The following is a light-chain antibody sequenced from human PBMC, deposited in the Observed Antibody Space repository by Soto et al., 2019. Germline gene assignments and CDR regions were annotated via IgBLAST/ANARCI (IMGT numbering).Light chain of an antibody. CDR1: NIGSKS. CDR3: QVWDSSSDHVV. CDR2: YDS. J-gene: IGLJ2*01. Sequence: SYELTQPPSVSVAPGKTARITCGGNNIGSKSVHWYQQKPGQAPVLVIYYDSDRPSGIPERFSGSNSGNTATLTISRVEAGDEADYYCQVWDSSSDHVVFGGGIKLTVL. V-gene: IGLV3-21*04.